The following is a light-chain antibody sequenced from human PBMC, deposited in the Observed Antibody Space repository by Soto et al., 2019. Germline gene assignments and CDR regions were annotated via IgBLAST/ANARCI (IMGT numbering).Light chain of an antibody. CDR3: QQSYSTPPS. V-gene: IGKV1-39*01. J-gene: IGKJ1*01. CDR1: QSISSY. CDR2: AAS. Sequence: DILMTQSPSSLSASVGDRVTITCRASQSISSYLNWYQQKPGKAPKLLIYAASSLQSGVPSRFSGSGSGTDFTLTISSLQPEDFETYYCQQSYSTPPSFGQGTKVDIK.